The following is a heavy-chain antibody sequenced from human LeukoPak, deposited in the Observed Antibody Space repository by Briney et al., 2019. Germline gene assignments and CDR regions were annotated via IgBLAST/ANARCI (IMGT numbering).Heavy chain of an antibody. D-gene: IGHD3-22*01. CDR2: VYYSGST. J-gene: IGHJ4*02. CDR1: GGSVSSGTYY. V-gene: IGHV4-61*01. Sequence: SETLSLTCTVSGGSVSSGTYYWSWIRQPPGKGLEWIGYVYYSGSTNYNPSLKSRLTMSVDTSKNQFSLNLTSVTAADTAVYYCARDESVSSGYINWGQGTLVTVSS. CDR3: ARDESVSSGYIN.